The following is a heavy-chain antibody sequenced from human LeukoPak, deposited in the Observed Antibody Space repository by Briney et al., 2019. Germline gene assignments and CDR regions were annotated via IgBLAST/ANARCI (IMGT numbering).Heavy chain of an antibody. CDR1: GGSFSGYY. Sequence: PSETLSLTCAVYGGSFSGYYWSWIRQPPGKGLEWIGEINHSGSTNYNPSLKSRVTISVDTSKNQFSLKLSSVTAADTAVYYCARGLTMVRGVIRYLDYWGQGTLVTVSS. D-gene: IGHD3-10*01. J-gene: IGHJ4*02. CDR2: INHSGST. CDR3: ARGLTMVRGVIRYLDY. V-gene: IGHV4-34*01.